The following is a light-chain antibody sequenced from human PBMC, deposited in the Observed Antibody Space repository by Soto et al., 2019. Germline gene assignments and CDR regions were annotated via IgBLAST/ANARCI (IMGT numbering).Light chain of an antibody. CDR3: QQSYSTPRA. CDR2: ASS. Sequence: DIQMTQSPSSLSASVGDRVSITCRASQSISNFLNWYQHKPGKAPRLLIYASSILESGVPSRFSGSGSGPEFTLTISILQPEDFATYYCQQSYSTPRAFGQGTKVEL. CDR1: QSISNF. V-gene: IGKV1-39*01. J-gene: IGKJ1*01.